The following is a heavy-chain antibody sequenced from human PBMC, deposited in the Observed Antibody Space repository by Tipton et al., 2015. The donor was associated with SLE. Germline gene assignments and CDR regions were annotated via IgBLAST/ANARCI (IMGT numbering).Heavy chain of an antibody. J-gene: IGHJ2*01. Sequence: TLSLTCTVSGGSVSSGGYYWNWIRQHPGKGLEWIGYIYYSGSTYYNPSLKSRVTISVDTSKNQFSLKLSSVTAADTAVYYCARKRLPDLDFDRWGRGTLVTVSS. V-gene: IGHV4-31*03. CDR2: IYYSGST. CDR3: ARKRLPDLDFDR. D-gene: IGHD3-16*01. CDR1: GGSVSSGGYY.